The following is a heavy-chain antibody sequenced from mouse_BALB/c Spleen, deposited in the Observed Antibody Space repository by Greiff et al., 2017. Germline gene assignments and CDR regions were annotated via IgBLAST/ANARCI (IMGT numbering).Heavy chain of an antibody. D-gene: IGHD2-4*01. CDR2: ISDGGSYT. CDR1: GFTFSDYY. V-gene: IGHV5-4*02. J-gene: IGHJ4*01. CDR3: ARDPTMITAGNYAMDY. Sequence: EVKLMESGGGLVKPGGSLKLSCAASGFTFSDYYMYWVRQTPEKRLEWVATISDGGSYTYYPDSVKGRFTISRDNAKNNLYLQMSSLKSEDTAMYYCARDPTMITAGNYAMDYWGQGTSVTVSS.